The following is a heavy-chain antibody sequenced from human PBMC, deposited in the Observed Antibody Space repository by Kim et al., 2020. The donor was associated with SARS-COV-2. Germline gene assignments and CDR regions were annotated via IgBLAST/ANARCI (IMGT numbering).Heavy chain of an antibody. CDR2: IYPGDSET. Sequence: GESLKISCKGSGYSFTNYWIGWVRQMPGKGLEWMGIIYPGDSETRYSPSFQGHVTISADKSISTAYLQWGSLKASDTAMYYCARLRVGSYYSASGYWGQGTLVTVSS. CDR1: GYSFTNYW. CDR3: ARLRVGSYYSASGY. D-gene: IGHD3-10*01. J-gene: IGHJ4*02. V-gene: IGHV5-51*03.